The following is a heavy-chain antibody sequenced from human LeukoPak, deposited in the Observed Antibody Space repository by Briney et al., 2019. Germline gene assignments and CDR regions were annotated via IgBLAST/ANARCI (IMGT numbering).Heavy chain of an antibody. Sequence: SETLSLTCIVSGGSISSYYWNWIRQSAGKGLEWIGRIYTTGSTNYNPSLKSRVTMSVDTSKNQFFLKLSSVTAADTAVYYCARGDYYDSSGYRSRSWFDPWGQGTLVTVSS. J-gene: IGHJ5*02. CDR3: ARGDYYDSSGYRSRSWFDP. CDR2: IYTTGST. D-gene: IGHD3-22*01. V-gene: IGHV4-4*07. CDR1: GGSISSYY.